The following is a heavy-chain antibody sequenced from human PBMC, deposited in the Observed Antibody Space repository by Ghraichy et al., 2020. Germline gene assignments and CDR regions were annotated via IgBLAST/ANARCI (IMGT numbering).Heavy chain of an antibody. V-gene: IGHV3-33*01. Sequence: GGSLRLSCAASGFTFSSYGMHWVRQAPGKGLEWVAVIWYDGSNKYYADSVKGRFTISRDNSKNTLYLQMNSLRAEDTAVYYCARDPMTTVVTPGYYYGMDVWGQGTTVTVSS. D-gene: IGHD4-23*01. CDR3: ARDPMTTVVTPGYYYGMDV. J-gene: IGHJ6*02. CDR1: GFTFSSYG. CDR2: IWYDGSNK.